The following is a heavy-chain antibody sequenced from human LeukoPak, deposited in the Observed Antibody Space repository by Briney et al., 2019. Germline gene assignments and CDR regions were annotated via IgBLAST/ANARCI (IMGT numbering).Heavy chain of an antibody. Sequence: GGSLRLSCAASGFTFSSYGMHWVRQAPGKGLEWVAVISYDGSNKYYADSEKGRFTISRDNSKNMLYLQMNSLRAEDTAVYYCAKASRTWQLGPFDYWGQGTLVTVSS. CDR1: GFTFSSYG. D-gene: IGHD6-13*01. CDR3: AKASRTWQLGPFDY. J-gene: IGHJ4*02. CDR2: ISYDGSNK. V-gene: IGHV3-30*18.